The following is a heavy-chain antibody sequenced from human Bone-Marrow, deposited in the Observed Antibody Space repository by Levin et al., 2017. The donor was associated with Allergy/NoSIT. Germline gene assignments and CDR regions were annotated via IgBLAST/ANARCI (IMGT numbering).Heavy chain of an antibody. D-gene: IGHD3-22*01. V-gene: IGHV3-30*04. J-gene: IGHJ4*02. Sequence: GESLKISCAASGFTFSSYAMHWVRQAPGKGLEWVAVISYDGSNKYYADSVKGRFTISRDNSKNTLYLQMNSLRAEDTAVYYCAREDDSSGPGPLFDYWGQGTLVTVSS. CDR2: ISYDGSNK. CDR3: AREDDSSGPGPLFDY. CDR1: GFTFSSYA.